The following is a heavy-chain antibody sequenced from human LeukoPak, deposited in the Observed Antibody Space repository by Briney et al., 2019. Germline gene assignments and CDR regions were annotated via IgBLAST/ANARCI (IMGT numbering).Heavy chain of an antibody. CDR2: IKPNTGDT. J-gene: IGHJ5*01. CDR1: GYTFTDYP. D-gene: IGHD2-21*02. Sequence: ASVKVSLKGSGYTFTDYPFYSIRQPPGQGVEFVGWIKPNTGDTSSAQRFQGRVTMTRETAISTVYMTLNNLQSDGAGVYFCARVVVVTTPAIHNWFDPWGQGTLVIVSS. V-gene: IGHV1-2*02. CDR3: ARVVVVTTPAIHNWFDP.